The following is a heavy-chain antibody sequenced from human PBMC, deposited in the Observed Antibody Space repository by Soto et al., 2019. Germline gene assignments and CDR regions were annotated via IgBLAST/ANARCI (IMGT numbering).Heavy chain of an antibody. CDR1: GFDVTTNC. CDR3: VRDKRKISGIFPGY. CDR2: VCTGGAT. J-gene: IGHJ4*02. Sequence: GGSLRLSCVGSGFDVTTNCMRWVRQAPGKGLECVSIVCTGGATHYADSVKGRFTISRDSSKNTVHLQMNNVRAEDTAVYYCVRDKRKISGIFPGYWGQGTQVTVSS. D-gene: IGHD2-8*02. V-gene: IGHV3-53*01.